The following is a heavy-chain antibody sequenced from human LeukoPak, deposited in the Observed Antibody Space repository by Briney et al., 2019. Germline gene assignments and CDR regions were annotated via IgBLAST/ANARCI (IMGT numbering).Heavy chain of an antibody. CDR1: GYSISSGSYS. Sequence: SETLSLTCTVSGYSISSGSYSWSWIRQPAGKGLEWIGRIYTSGSTNYNPSLKSRVTISVDTSKKQFSLKLSTVTAADTAVYYCAREKIAYYDNSGRGWFDPWGQGTLVTVSS. V-gene: IGHV4-61*02. CDR3: AREKIAYYDNSGRGWFDP. J-gene: IGHJ5*02. D-gene: IGHD3-22*01. CDR2: IYTSGST.